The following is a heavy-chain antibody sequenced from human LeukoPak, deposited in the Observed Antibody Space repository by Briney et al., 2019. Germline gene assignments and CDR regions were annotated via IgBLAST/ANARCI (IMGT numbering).Heavy chain of an antibody. V-gene: IGHV3-30*03. D-gene: IGHD3-16*01. CDR3: ARDKFGGTDY. Sequence: PGGSLRLSCAASGFTFSSYGMHWVRQAPGKGLEWVAVISYDGSNKYYADSVKGRFTISRDNSKNTLYLQMNSLRVEDTAVYYCARDKFGGTDYWGQGTLVTVSS. J-gene: IGHJ4*02. CDR1: GFTFSSYG. CDR2: ISYDGSNK.